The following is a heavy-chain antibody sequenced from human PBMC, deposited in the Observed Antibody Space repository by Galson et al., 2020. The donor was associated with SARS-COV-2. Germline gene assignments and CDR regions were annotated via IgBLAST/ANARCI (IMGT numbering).Heavy chain of an antibody. CDR1: GFTFSSYE. J-gene: IGHJ6*02. D-gene: IGHD2-21*02. Sequence: GESLKISCAASGFTFSSYEMNWVRQAPGKGLEWVSYISSSGSTIYYADSVKGRFTISRDNAKNSLYLQMNSLRAEDTAVYYCAGVPIGDYYYYYGMDVWGQGTTVTVSS. V-gene: IGHV3-48*03. CDR2: ISSSGSTI. CDR3: AGVPIGDYYYYYGMDV.